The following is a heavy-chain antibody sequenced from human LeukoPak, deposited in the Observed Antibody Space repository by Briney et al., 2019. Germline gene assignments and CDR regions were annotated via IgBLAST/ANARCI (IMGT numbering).Heavy chain of an antibody. CDR2: ISFGSSTV. Sequence: PGRSLRLSCAASGFTFSSHEMNWVRQAPGKGLEWISYISFGSSTVYYADSVNGRFTISRDNAKNSLYLQMNSLRAEDTAVYYCARSDYYGSGNYGRFDPWGQGTLVTVSS. V-gene: IGHV3-48*03. CDR3: ARSDYYGSGNYGRFDP. D-gene: IGHD3-10*01. CDR1: GFTFSSHE. J-gene: IGHJ5*02.